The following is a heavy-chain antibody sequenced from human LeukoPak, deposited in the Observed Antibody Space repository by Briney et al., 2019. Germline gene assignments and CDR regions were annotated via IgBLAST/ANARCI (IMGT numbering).Heavy chain of an antibody. V-gene: IGHV1-18*01. J-gene: IGHJ5*02. Sequence: ASVKVSCKASGYTFTSYGISWVRQAPGQGLEWMGWISAYNGNTNYAQKLQGRVTMTTDTSTSTAYMELRSLRSDDTAVYYCAREGGVSLRYFDWLLGWFDPWGQGTLVTVSS. CDR2: ISAYNGNT. D-gene: IGHD3-9*01. CDR1: GYTFTSYG. CDR3: AREGGVSLRYFDWLLGWFDP.